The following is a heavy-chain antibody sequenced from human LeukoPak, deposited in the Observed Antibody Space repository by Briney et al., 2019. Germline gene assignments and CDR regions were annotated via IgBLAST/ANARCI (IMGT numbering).Heavy chain of an antibody. CDR3: ARGGTGYYRKFDS. CDR2: IYYSGST. CDR1: GGSISGGGYY. V-gene: IGHV4-31*03. J-gene: IGHJ4*02. Sequence: PSETLSLTCTVYGGSISGGGYYWSWIRQHPGKGLAWIGYIYYSGSTNYNPSLKSRVTISVDTSKNHFSLKLSSVTDADTAVYYCARGGTGYYRKFDSWDQGTLVTVSS. D-gene: IGHD3-22*01.